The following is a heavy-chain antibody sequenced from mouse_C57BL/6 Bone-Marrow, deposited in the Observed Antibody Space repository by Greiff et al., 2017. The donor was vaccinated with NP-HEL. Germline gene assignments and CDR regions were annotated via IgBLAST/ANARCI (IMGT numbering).Heavy chain of an antibody. CDR2: ISSGSSTI. Sequence: EVQVVESGGGLVKPGGSLKLSCAASGFTFSDYGMHWVRQAPEKGLEWVAYISSGSSTIYYADTVKGRFTISRDNAKNTLFLQMTSLRSEDTAMYYCAKYGYPYAMDYWGQGTSVTVSS. CDR1: GFTFSDYG. CDR3: AKYGYPYAMDY. D-gene: IGHD2-2*01. J-gene: IGHJ4*01. V-gene: IGHV5-17*01.